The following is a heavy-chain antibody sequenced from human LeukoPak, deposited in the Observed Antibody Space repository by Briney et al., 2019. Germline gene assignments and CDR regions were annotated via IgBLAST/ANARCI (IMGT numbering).Heavy chain of an antibody. CDR1: GFTFSSYG. J-gene: IGHJ5*02. CDR2: IYHSGST. Sequence: GSLRLSCVASGFTFSSYGMNWVRQAPGKGLEWIGEIYHSGSTNYNPSLESRVNISVDKSKNQFSLKLNSVTAADTAVYYCARAGLGIATKFDPWGQGTLVTVSS. V-gene: IGHV4-4*02. D-gene: IGHD6-13*01. CDR3: ARAGLGIATKFDP.